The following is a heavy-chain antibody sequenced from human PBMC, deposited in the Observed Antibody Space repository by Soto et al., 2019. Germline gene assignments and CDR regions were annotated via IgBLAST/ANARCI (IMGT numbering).Heavy chain of an antibody. V-gene: IGHV3-30*09. D-gene: IGHD3-22*01. CDR2: ISYDGSDK. CDR1: GFTYTDFA. J-gene: IGHJ6*02. Sequence: VQLVESGGGEVQPGRSLRLSCAASGFTYTDFALHWVRQAPGKGLEWVAIISYDGSDKYYANSVKGRFAISRDNPKNTLHPEMNRLTPEDTAVYFCARRAWDSYYAIDVWGQGTTVTVFS. CDR3: ARRAWDSYYAIDV.